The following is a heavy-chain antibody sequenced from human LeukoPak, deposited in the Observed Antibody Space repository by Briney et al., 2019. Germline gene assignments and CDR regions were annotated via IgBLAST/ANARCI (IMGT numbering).Heavy chain of an antibody. CDR3: ARGRGLRTYYYYMDV. D-gene: IGHD5-12*01. V-gene: IGHV4-39*07. Sequence: SETLSLTCTVSGGSISSSSYYWGWIRQPPGKGLEWIGSIYYSGSTYYNPSLKSRVTISVDTSKNQFSLKLSSVTAADTAVYYCARGRGLRTYYYYMDVWGKGTTVTVSS. J-gene: IGHJ6*03. CDR1: GGSISSSSYY. CDR2: IYYSGST.